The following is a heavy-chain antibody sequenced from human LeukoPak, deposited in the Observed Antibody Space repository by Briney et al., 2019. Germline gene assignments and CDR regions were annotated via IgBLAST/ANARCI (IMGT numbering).Heavy chain of an antibody. CDR3: ARVYCTNGVCYRWGMDV. V-gene: IGHV4-59*01. CDR2: IYYSGST. D-gene: IGHD2-8*01. Sequence: SETLSLTCTVSGGSLSSYYWSWLRQPPGKGLEWIGYIYYSGSTNYNPPLKSRVTISVDTSKNQFSLKLSSVTAADTAVYYCARVYCTNGVCYRWGMDVWGQGTTVTVSS. J-gene: IGHJ6*02. CDR1: GGSLSSYY.